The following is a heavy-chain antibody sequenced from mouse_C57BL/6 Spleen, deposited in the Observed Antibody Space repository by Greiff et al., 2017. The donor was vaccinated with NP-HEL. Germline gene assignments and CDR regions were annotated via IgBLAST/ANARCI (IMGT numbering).Heavy chain of an antibody. V-gene: IGHV1-26*01. CDR3: AREYYGSSSWFAY. J-gene: IGHJ3*01. D-gene: IGHD1-1*01. CDR2: INPNNGGT. CDR1: GYTFTDYY. Sequence: EVQLQQSGPELVKPGASVKISCKASGYTFTDYYMNWVKQSHGKSLEWIGDINPNNGGTSYNQKYKGKATLTVDKSSSTAYMELRSLTSEDSAVYYCAREYYGSSSWFAYWGQGTRVTVSA.